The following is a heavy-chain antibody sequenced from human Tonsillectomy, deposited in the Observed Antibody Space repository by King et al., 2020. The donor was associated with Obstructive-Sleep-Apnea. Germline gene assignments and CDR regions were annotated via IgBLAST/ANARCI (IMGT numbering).Heavy chain of an antibody. V-gene: IGHV4-31*03. Sequence: QLQESGPGLVKPSQTLSLTCTVSGGSISSGGYYWSWIRQHPGKGLEWIGYIYYSGSTYYNPSLTSRVTISVDTSKNQFSLKLSSVTAADTAVYYCARLTTVTSHAFDIWGQGTMVTVSS. CDR2: IYYSGST. J-gene: IGHJ3*02. D-gene: IGHD4-17*01. CDR3: ARLTTVTSHAFDI. CDR1: GGSISSGGYY.